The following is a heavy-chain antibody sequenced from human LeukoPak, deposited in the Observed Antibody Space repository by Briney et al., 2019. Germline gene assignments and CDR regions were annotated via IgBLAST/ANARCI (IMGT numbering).Heavy chain of an antibody. J-gene: IGHJ4*02. CDR3: ASFPMAAAGAPPFDY. D-gene: IGHD6-13*01. CDR2: IIPIFGTA. CDR1: GGTFSSSA. Sequence: GSSVKVSCKASGGTFSSSAISWVRQAPGQGLEWMGGIIPIFGTANYAQKFQGRVTITTDESTSTAYMELSSLRSEDTAVYYCASFPMAAAGAPPFDYWGQGTLVTVSS. V-gene: IGHV1-69*05.